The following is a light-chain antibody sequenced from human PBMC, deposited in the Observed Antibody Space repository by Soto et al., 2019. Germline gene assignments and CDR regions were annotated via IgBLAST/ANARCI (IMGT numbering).Light chain of an antibody. V-gene: IGKV3-20*01. CDR3: LQYGGLPRT. CDR2: DAS. J-gene: IGKJ1*01. CDR1: QSLGRY. Sequence: DIVFTQSPDTLSLSPGESATLSCMASQSLGRYLAWYQQKRGQAPRLLIYDASHRATGIPVRFSGGGSGTDFTLTITRLEPEDFAVYFCLQYGGLPRTFGQGTKVDIK.